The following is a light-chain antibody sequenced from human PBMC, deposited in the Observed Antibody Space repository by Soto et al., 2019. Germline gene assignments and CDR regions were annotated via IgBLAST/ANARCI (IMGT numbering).Light chain of an antibody. CDR2: GAS. Sequence: PGERATLSCRASQSVSNNYLAWYQQKPGQAPRLLIHGASTRATGIPDRFTGGGSGTDFTLTVTRLEPEDSAVYYCQQYESSPLTFGGGTKVDIK. CDR1: QSVSNNY. V-gene: IGKV3-20*01. CDR3: QQYESSPLT. J-gene: IGKJ4*01.